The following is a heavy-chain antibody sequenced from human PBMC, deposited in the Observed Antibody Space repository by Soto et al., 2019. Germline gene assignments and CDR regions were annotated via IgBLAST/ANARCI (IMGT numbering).Heavy chain of an antibody. CDR3: ARGEAYLPEVPFYYHGMDV. Sequence: QVQLRQWGAGLLKPSETLSLTCGVYGGSFTGYYWTWIRQPPGERLEWVGEMNHDGITNYNPPLKSRDAITLVTPKHQFYLRLTSVTAADTAVYLSARGEAYLPEVPFYYHGMDVWGQGTTVTVSS. J-gene: IGHJ6*02. V-gene: IGHV4-34*01. CDR2: MNHDGIT. D-gene: IGHD2-2*01. CDR1: GGSFTGYY.